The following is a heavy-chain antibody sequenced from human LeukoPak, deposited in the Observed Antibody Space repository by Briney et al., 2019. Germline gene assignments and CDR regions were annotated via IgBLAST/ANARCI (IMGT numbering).Heavy chain of an antibody. CDR2: IWYDGSNK. CDR1: GFTFSSYG. J-gene: IGHJ4*02. Sequence: QTGGSLRLSCAASGFTFSSYGMHWVRQAPGKGLEWVAVIWYDGSNKYYADSVKGRFTISRDNAKNSLYLQMNSLRAEDTALYYCASSPSIAVADGDFDYWGQGTLVTVSS. V-gene: IGHV3-33*03. D-gene: IGHD6-19*01. CDR3: ASSPSIAVADGDFDY.